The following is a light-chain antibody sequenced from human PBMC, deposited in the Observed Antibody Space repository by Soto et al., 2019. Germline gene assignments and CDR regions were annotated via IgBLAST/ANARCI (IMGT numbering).Light chain of an antibody. J-gene: IGLJ2*01. CDR2: DVS. CDR1: SSDVGGYNY. Sequence: QSLLTQPASVSGSPGQSITISCTGTSSDVGGYNYVSWYQQHPGKAPKLMIYDVSNRPSGVSNRFSGSKSGNTASLTISGLRAEDEADYYCSSYTSSSTLVFGGGTKLTVL. V-gene: IGLV2-14*01. CDR3: SSYTSSSTLV.